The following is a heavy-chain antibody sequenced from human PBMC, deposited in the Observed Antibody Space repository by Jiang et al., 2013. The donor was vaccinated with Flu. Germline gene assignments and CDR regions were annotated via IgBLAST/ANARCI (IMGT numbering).Heavy chain of an antibody. J-gene: IGHJ4*02. CDR2: ITGDGYTA. V-gene: IGHV3-43*02. Sequence: QLVDSGGGVVQPGGSLRLSCAASGFTFNDYVMHWVRQAPGKGLEWVSLITGDGYTAYYADSVQGRFTISRDNSKNSLFLQMNSLRTEDTALYFCAKDGSDYYDEYYFDNWGQGTLVTVSS. CDR1: GFTFNDYV. D-gene: IGHD3-22*01. CDR3: AKDGSDYYDEYYFDN.